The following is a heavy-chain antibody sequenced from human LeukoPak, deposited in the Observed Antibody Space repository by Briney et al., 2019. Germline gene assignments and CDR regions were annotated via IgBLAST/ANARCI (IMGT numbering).Heavy chain of an antibody. V-gene: IGHV3-30*18. CDR2: ISYDGSNK. CDR3: AKDWRDGYHGPADY. D-gene: IGHD5-24*01. J-gene: IGHJ4*02. Sequence: PGGSLRLSCAASGFTFSSYGMHWVRQAPGKGLEWVAVISYDGSNKYYADSVKGRFTFSRDNSKNTLYLQMNSLRAEDTAVYYCAKDWRDGYHGPADYWGQGTLVTVSS. CDR1: GFTFSSYG.